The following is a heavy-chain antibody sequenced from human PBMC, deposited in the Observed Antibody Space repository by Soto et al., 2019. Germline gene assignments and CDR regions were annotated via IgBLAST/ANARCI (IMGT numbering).Heavy chain of an antibody. CDR2: TRGITGSV. V-gene: IGHV3-23*01. CDR3: VKDGKGGYSYGYFFDY. D-gene: IGHD5-18*01. Sequence: GGSLRLSCAASGFTFSIYGMDWVRLAPGKGLEWVSSTRGITGSVYYADSVKGRFSISRDNSRNTVYLQMNSLRAEDTAVYYCVKDGKGGYSYGYFFDYWGQGTPVTVSS. CDR1: GFTFSIYG. J-gene: IGHJ4*02.